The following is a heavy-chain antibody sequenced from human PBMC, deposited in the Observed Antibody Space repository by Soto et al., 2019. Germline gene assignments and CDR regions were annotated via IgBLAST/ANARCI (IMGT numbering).Heavy chain of an antibody. CDR3: ARATAPDSSGYYYYY. V-gene: IGHV4-39*01. J-gene: IGHJ4*02. CDR1: GGSISSSSYY. Sequence: TSETLSLTCTVSGGSISSSSYYWGWIRQPPGKGLEWIGSIYYSGSTYYNPSLKSRVTISVDTSKNQFSLKLSSVTAADTAVYYCARATAPDSSGYYYYYWGQGTLVTVSS. CDR2: IYYSGST. D-gene: IGHD3-22*01.